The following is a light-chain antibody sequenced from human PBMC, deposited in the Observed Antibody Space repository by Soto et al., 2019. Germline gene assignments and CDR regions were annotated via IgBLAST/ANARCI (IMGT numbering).Light chain of an antibody. CDR2: AAY. Sequence: DIQMTQSPSSLSASVGDRVTITCRASQSISSYLNWYQQKPGKVPKLLIYAAYRLQSGVPSRFSGSGSGTDFPLTISSLQPEDFATYYCQQIYSTPWTFGQGTKVDIK. CDR1: QSISSY. J-gene: IGKJ1*01. V-gene: IGKV1-39*01. CDR3: QQIYSTPWT.